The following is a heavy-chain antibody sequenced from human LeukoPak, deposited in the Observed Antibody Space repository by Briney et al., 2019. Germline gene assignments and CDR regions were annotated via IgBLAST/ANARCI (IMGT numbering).Heavy chain of an antibody. CDR1: GFSFSTYG. D-gene: IGHD6-13*01. CDR3: AKDQRAAAGWGFDP. Sequence: GGSLRLSCAASGFSFSTYGVHWVRQAPGKGLEWVAYISDDGSNKYYADFVKGRFTISRDNSKNNSKNTLYLQMNSLRPEDTAVYYCAKDQRAAAGWGFDPWGQGTLVTVSS. J-gene: IGHJ5*02. V-gene: IGHV3-30*18. CDR2: ISDDGSNK.